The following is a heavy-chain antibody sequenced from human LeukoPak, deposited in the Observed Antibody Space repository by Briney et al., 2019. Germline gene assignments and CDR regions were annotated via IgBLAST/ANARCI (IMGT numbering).Heavy chain of an antibody. CDR3: AKVNIAAAGAFDI. Sequence: TGGSLRLSCAASGFSFSSYAMSWVRQAPGKGLEWVSAISGSGGSTYYADSVKGRFTISRDNSKNTLYLQMNSLRAEDTAVYYCAKVNIAAAGAFDIWGQGTMVTVSS. CDR1: GFSFSSYA. D-gene: IGHD6-13*01. CDR2: ISGSGGST. J-gene: IGHJ3*02. V-gene: IGHV3-23*01.